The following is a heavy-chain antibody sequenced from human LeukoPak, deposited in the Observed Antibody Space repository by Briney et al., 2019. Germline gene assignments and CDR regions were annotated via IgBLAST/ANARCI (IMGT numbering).Heavy chain of an antibody. CDR2: TYTGGTT. CDR1: GGSISSGSYY. D-gene: IGHD6-13*01. CDR3: ARTYRIAAAGPYYYYYYMDV. J-gene: IGHJ6*03. V-gene: IGHV4-61*02. Sequence: SETLSLTCTVSGGSISSGSYYWSWIRQPAGQGLEGFGRTYTGGTTNYNPSLKSRVTTSVDTSKTHFTGKLSAVTAADTAVYYCARTYRIAAAGPYYYYYYMDVWGKGTTVTVSS.